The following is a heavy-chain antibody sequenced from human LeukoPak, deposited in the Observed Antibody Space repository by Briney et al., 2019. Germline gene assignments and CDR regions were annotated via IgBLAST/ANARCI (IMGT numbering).Heavy chain of an antibody. V-gene: IGHV3-48*01. CDR1: GFTFSSYS. CDR2: TSSSSGNI. D-gene: IGHD6-19*01. Sequence: PGGSLRLSCAASGFTFSSYSMNWVRQAPGKGLEWVSYTSSSSGNIYYADSVKGRFTISRDNAKTSLYLQMNSLRAEDTALYYCARAVAGTLVILGALNWFDPWGQGTLVTVSS. J-gene: IGHJ5*02. CDR3: ARAVAGTLVILGALNWFDP.